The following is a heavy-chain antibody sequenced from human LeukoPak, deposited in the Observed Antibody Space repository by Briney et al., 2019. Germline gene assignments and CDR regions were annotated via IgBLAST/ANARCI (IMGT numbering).Heavy chain of an antibody. Sequence: GGSLRLSCAASGFTFSNYAMSWVRQAPGEGLDWVGRIASKTDGGATDYAAPVKGRFTISRDDSKNTLNLQMNSLKTEDTAVYYCTTGIRGDWGQGTLVTVSS. CDR2: IASKTDGGAT. J-gene: IGHJ4*02. CDR3: TTGIRGD. D-gene: IGHD3-10*01. CDR1: GFTFSNYA. V-gene: IGHV3-15*04.